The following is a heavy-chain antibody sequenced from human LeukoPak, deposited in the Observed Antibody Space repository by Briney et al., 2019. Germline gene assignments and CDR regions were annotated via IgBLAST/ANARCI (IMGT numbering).Heavy chain of an antibody. Sequence: HPGRSLRLSCAASGFTFDDYAMHWVRQAPGKGLEWVSGISWSSGSIGYADSVKGRFTISRDNAKNSLYLQMNSLRAEDTALYYCAKADYYYDSSGYNLFDYWGQGTLVTVSS. CDR2: ISWSSGSI. V-gene: IGHV3-9*01. CDR3: AKADYYYDSSGYNLFDY. D-gene: IGHD3-22*01. J-gene: IGHJ4*02. CDR1: GFTFDDYA.